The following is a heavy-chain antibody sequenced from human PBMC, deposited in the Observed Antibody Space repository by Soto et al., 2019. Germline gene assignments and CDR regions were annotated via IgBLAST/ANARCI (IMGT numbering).Heavy chain of an antibody. J-gene: IGHJ3*02. CDR3: ARVSITMVRGVIDLGRAFDI. D-gene: IGHD3-10*01. CDR1: GYTFTSYD. Sequence: QVQLVQSGAEVKKPGASVKVSCKASGYTFTSYDINWVRQATGQGLEWMGWMNPNSGNTGYAQQFQGRVTMTRNTSISTAYMELSSLRSEDTAVYYCARVSITMVRGVIDLGRAFDIWGQGTMVTVSS. CDR2: MNPNSGNT. V-gene: IGHV1-8*01.